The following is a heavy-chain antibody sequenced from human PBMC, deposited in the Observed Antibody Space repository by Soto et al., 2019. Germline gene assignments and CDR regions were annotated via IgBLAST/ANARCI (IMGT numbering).Heavy chain of an antibody. CDR1: GFTFYSYA. V-gene: IGHV3-23*01. Sequence: GGSLRLSCAASGFTFYSYAMTWVRQAPGKALEWVSTISGSGDSTYYADSVKGRFSISRDNYKNTVSLQMNSLRAENTAVYFCARVWERTVTTRNYFYGIDVWGRGNTVTVSS. J-gene: IGHJ6*01. CDR2: ISGSGDST. D-gene: IGHD4-17*01. CDR3: ARVWERTVTTRNYFYGIDV.